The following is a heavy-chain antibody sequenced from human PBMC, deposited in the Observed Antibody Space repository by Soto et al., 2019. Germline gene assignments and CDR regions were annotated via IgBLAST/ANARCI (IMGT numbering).Heavy chain of an antibody. V-gene: IGHV1-8*01. J-gene: IGHJ4*02. Sequence: GASVKVSCKASGYTFTSHDINWVRQATGQGLEWMGWMNPNSGNTGYAQKFQGRVTMTRNTSISTAYMELSSLRSEDTAVYYCARVGYDFWTPIQFDYWGQGTLVTVSS. CDR3: ARVGYDFWTPIQFDY. CDR2: MNPNSGNT. D-gene: IGHD3-3*01. CDR1: GYTFTSHD.